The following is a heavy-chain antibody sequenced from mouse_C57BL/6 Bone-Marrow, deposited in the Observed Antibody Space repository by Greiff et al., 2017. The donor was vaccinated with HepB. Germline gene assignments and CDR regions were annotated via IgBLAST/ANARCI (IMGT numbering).Heavy chain of an antibody. CDR2: IDPSDSYT. V-gene: IGHV1-50*01. D-gene: IGHD2-3*01. Sequence: VQLQQPGADLVKPGASLKLSCKASGYTFTSYWMQWVKQRPGQGLEWIGEIDPSDSYTNYNQKFKGKATLTVDTSSSTAYMQLSSLTSEDSAVYYCAREIYDGYYYFDYWGQGTTLTVSS. J-gene: IGHJ2*01. CDR3: AREIYDGYYYFDY. CDR1: GYTFTSYW.